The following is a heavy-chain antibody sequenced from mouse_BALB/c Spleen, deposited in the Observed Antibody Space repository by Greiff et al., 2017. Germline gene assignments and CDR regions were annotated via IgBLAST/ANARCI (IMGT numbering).Heavy chain of an antibody. V-gene: IGHV2-9*02. D-gene: IGHD2-4*01. Sequence: VKLVESGPGLVAPSQSLSITCTVSGFSLTSYGVHWVRQPPGKGLEWLGVIWAGGSTNYNSALMSRLSISKDNSKSQVFLKMNSLQTDDTAMYYCARDQGYYDYDGAWFAYWGQGTLVTVSA. CDR3: ARDQGYYDYDGAWFAY. J-gene: IGHJ3*01. CDR2: IWAGGST. CDR1: GFSLTSYG.